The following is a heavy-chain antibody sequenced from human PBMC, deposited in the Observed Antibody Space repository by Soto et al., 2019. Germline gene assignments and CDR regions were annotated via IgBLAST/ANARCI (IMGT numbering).Heavy chain of an antibody. J-gene: IGHJ5*02. V-gene: IGHV4-59*01. D-gene: IGHD3-10*01. CDR3: TNSNWFDP. CDR1: GGSISSYY. Sequence: SETLSLTCTVSGGSISSYYWSWIRQPPGKGLEWIGYIYYSGSTNYNPSLKSRVTISVDTSKNQFSLKLSSVTAADTAVYYCTNSNWFDPWGQGTLVTVSS. CDR2: IYYSGST.